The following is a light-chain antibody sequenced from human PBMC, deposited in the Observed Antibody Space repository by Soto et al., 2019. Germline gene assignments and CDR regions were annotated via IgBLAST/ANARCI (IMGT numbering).Light chain of an antibody. CDR3: QQCDNLPLT. V-gene: IGKV1-6*01. CDR1: QGIRND. CDR2: AAS. Sequence: AIQMTPSPSSLSASVGDRVTITCRASQGIRNDLGWYQQKPGKAPNLLIYAASSLQSGVPSTFSGSGSGTDFTLTISSLQPEDFATYYCQQCDNLPLTFGGGTKVDIK. J-gene: IGKJ4*01.